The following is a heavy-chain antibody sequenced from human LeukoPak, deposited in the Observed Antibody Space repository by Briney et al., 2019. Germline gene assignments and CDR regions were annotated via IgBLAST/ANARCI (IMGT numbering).Heavy chain of an antibody. J-gene: IGHJ4*02. CDR3: ARDQGIVAHYYFDY. D-gene: IGHD5-12*01. V-gene: IGHV1-18*04. CDR2: ISAYNGNT. Sequence: ASVKVSCKASGYTFTGYYMHWVRQAPGQGLEWMGWISAYNGNTNYAQKLQGRVTMTTDTSTSTAYMELRSLRSDDTAVYYCARDQGIVAHYYFDYWGQGTLVTVSS. CDR1: GYTFTGYY.